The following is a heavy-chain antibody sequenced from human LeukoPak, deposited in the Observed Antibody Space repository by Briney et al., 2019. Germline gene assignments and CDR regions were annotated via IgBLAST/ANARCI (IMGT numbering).Heavy chain of an antibody. CDR1: GYSISSSYY. J-gene: IGHJ5*02. Sequence: SETLSLTCTVSGYSISSSYYWGWIRQPPGKGLEWIGSIYYSGSTYYNPSLKSRVTISVDTSKNQFSLKLSSVTAADTAVYYCARTSTVTTEENWFDPWGQGTLVTVSS. CDR2: IYYSGST. V-gene: IGHV4-38-2*02. D-gene: IGHD4-17*01. CDR3: ARTSTVTTEENWFDP.